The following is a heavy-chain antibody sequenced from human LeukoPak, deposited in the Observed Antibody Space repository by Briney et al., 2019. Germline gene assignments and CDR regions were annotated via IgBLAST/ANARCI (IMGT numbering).Heavy chain of an antibody. CDR1: GGSFSGYY. CDR2: INHSGST. V-gene: IGHV4-34*01. CDR3: ASSYGGSSY. Sequence: SETLSLTCAVYGGSFSGYYWSWIRQPPGKGLEWIGEINHSGSTNYNPSLKSRVTISVDTSKNQFSLKLSSVTAADTAVYYCASSYGGSSYWGQGTLVTVSS. D-gene: IGHD4-23*01. J-gene: IGHJ4*02.